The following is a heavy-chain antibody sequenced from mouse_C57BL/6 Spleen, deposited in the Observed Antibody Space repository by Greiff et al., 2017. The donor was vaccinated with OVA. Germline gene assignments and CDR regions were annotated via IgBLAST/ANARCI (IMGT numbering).Heavy chain of an antibody. CDR1: GYTFTDYN. CDR2: INPNNGGT. D-gene: IGHD1-1*01. J-gene: IGHJ1*03. V-gene: IGHV1-18*01. Sequence: EVKLMESGPELVKPGASVKIPCKASGYTFTDYNMDWVKQSHGKSLEWIGDINPNNGGTIYNQKFKGKATLTVDKSSSTAYMELRSLTSEDTAVYYCARTPLYYGSSHWYFDVWGTGTTVTVSS. CDR3: ARTPLYYGSSHWYFDV.